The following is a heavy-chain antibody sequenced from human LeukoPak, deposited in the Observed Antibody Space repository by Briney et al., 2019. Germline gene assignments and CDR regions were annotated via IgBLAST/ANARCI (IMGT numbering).Heavy chain of an antibody. CDR1: GFTFSSYE. J-gene: IGHJ5*02. D-gene: IGHD5-12*01. V-gene: IGHV3-48*03. Sequence: PGGSLRLSCAASGFTFSSYEMNWIRQAPGKGLEWVSYISSSSNTIYYTDSVKGRFTISGDNAKNSMYLQMNSLRDEDTAVYYCARDDRAPGYGWFDPWGQGTLVTVSS. CDR2: ISSSSNTI. CDR3: ARDDRAPGYGWFDP.